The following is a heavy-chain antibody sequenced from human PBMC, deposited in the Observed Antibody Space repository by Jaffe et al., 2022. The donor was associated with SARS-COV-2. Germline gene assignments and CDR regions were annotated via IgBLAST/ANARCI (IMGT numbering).Heavy chain of an antibody. D-gene: IGHD3-22*01. J-gene: IGHJ5*02. CDR2: IYYSGST. CDR3: ARVGRYYDSSGYYRNWFDP. Sequence: QVQLQESGPGLVKPSETLSLTCTVSGGSISSYYWSWIRQPPGKGLEWIGYIYYSGSTNYNPSLKSRVTISVDTSKNQFSLKLSSVTAADTAVYYCARVGRYYDSSGYYRNWFDPWGQGTLVTVSS. V-gene: IGHV4-59*01. CDR1: GGSISSYY.